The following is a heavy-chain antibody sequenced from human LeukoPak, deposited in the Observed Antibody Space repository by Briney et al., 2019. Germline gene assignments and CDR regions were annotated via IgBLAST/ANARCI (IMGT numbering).Heavy chain of an antibody. D-gene: IGHD1-7*01. CDR1: GGTFSSYA. CDR3: ARDQLPHPFDY. CDR2: IIPIFGTA. Sequence: GASVKVSCKASGGTFSSYAISWVRQAPGQGLEWMGGIIPIFGTANYAQKFQGRVTMTRDTSISTAYMELSRLRSDDTAVYYCARDQLPHPFDYWGQGTLVTVSS. J-gene: IGHJ4*02. V-gene: IGHV1-69*05.